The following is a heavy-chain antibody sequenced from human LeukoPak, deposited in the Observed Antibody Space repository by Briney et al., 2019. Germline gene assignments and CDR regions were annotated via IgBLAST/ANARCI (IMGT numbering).Heavy chain of an antibody. Sequence: SETLSLTCTVSGGSISSYYWSWIRQPPGKGLEWIGYIYYSGTTNYNPSLKSRVTISVDTSKNQFSLKLSSVTAADTAVYYCARGVYIAAAQYGYWGQGTLVTVTS. CDR3: ARGVYIAAAQYGY. J-gene: IGHJ4*02. CDR2: IYYSGTT. CDR1: GGSISSYY. D-gene: IGHD6-13*01. V-gene: IGHV4-59*01.